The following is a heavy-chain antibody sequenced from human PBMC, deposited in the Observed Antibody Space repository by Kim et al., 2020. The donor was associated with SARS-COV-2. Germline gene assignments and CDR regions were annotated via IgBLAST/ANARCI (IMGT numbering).Heavy chain of an antibody. CDR3: AKDGSLRFLYYMDV. D-gene: IGHD3-3*01. J-gene: IGHJ6*03. CDR1: GFTFSSYG. Sequence: GGSLRLSCAASGFTFSSYGMHWVRQAPGKGLEWVAVISYDGSNKYYADSVKGRFTISRDNSKNTLYLQMNSLRAEDTAVYYCAKDGSLRFLYYMDVWGKGTTVTVSS. V-gene: IGHV3-30*18. CDR2: ISYDGSNK.